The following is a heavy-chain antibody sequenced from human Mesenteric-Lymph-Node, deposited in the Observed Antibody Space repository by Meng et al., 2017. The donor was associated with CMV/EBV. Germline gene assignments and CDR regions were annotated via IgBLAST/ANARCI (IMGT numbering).Heavy chain of an antibody. J-gene: IGHJ4*02. CDR3: AREGSAGIVPAASFDC. V-gene: IGHV1-2*02. Sequence: SGYTFTGYYRHWVRQAPGQGLEWMGWINPNSGGTIYAQKYQGRVTLTRDTSISTVYMELSRVRSDDTAVYYCAREGSAGIVPAASFDCWGQGTLVTVSS. CDR1: GYTFTGYY. D-gene: IGHD2-2*01. CDR2: INPNSGGT.